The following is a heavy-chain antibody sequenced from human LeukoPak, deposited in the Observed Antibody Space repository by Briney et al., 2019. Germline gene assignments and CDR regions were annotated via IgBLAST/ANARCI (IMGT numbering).Heavy chain of an antibody. V-gene: IGHV4-4*07. CDR3: ARDLGSTSGWFDY. CDR1: RGSVSSDY. D-gene: IGHD6-19*01. Sequence: SETLSLTCTVSRGSVSSDYWSWIRQPAGKGREWIGRNYTSDSTDYNPSLKSRVSISVDTSKNQISLKLTSVTAADTAVYYCARDLGSTSGWFDYWGQGTLVTVSS. CDR2: NYTSDST. J-gene: IGHJ4*02.